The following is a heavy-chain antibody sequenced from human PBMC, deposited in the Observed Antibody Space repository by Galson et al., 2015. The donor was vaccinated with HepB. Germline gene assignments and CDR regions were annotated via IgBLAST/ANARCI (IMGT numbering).Heavy chain of an antibody. J-gene: IGHJ6*02. Sequence: CAISGDSVSSNSAAWNWIRQSPSRGLEWLGRTYYRSKWYNDYAVSVKSRITINPDTSKNQFSLQLNSVTPEDTAVYYCARAHYYDSRGGGGVGRDVWGQGTTVTVSS. CDR1: GDSVSSNSAA. CDR2: TYYRSKWYN. V-gene: IGHV6-1*01. D-gene: IGHD3-22*01. CDR3: ARAHYYDSRGGGGVGRDV.